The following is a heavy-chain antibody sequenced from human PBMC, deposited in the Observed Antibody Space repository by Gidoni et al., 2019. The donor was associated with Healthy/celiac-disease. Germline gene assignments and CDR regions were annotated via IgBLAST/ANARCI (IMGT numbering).Heavy chain of an antibody. CDR2: IYTSGST. D-gene: IGHD2-15*01. CDR1: GGSISSYY. CDR3: ARSCSGGSCYSDDAFDI. Sequence: QVQLQESGPGLVKPSETLSLPCTVSGGSISSYYWSWIRQPAGKGLEWIGRIYTSGSTNYNPSLKSRVTMSVDTSKNQFSLKLSSVTAADTAVYYCARSCSGGSCYSDDAFDIWGQGTMVTVSS. J-gene: IGHJ3*02. V-gene: IGHV4-4*07.